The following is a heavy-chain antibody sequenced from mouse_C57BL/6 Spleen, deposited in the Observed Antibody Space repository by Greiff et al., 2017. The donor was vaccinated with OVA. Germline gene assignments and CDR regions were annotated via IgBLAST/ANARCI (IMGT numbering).Heavy chain of an antibody. CDR3: ARSKGYDGGDYFDY. CDR1: GYTFTSYG. Sequence: QVQLQQPGAELVKPGASVKLSCKASGYTFTSYGISWVKQRTGQGLEWIGEIYPRSGNTYYNEKFKGKATLTADKSSSTAYMELRSLTSEDSAVYFCARSKGYDGGDYFDYWGQGTTLTVSS. V-gene: IGHV1-81*01. D-gene: IGHD2-2*01. CDR2: IYPRSGNT. J-gene: IGHJ2*01.